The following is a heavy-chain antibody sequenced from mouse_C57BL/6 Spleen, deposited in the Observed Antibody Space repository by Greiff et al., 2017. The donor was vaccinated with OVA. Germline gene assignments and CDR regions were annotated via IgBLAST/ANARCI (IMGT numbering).Heavy chain of an antibody. V-gene: IGHV1-18*01. D-gene: IGHD1-1*01. CDR2: INPNNGGT. Sequence: EVQLQESGPELVKPGASVKIPCKASGYTFTDYNMDWVKQSHGKSLEWIGDINPNNGGTIYNQKFKGKATLTVDKSSSTAYMELRSLTSEDTAVYYCARKDYGSSGFAYGGQGTLVTVSA. CDR1: GYTFTDYN. CDR3: ARKDYGSSGFAY. J-gene: IGHJ3*01.